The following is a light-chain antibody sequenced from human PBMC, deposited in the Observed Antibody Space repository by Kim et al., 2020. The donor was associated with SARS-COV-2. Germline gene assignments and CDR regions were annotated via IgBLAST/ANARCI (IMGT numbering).Light chain of an antibody. Sequence: DIQMTQSPSSLSASVGDRVTITCRASQDISRYLNWYQQKPGKAPKLLIYTASSLQSGVPSRFTGSGSETDFTLTIRSLQPEDFATYYCQQTYSASRTFGQGTKVDIK. J-gene: IGKJ1*01. CDR1: QDISRY. CDR2: TAS. CDR3: QQTYSASRT. V-gene: IGKV1-39*01.